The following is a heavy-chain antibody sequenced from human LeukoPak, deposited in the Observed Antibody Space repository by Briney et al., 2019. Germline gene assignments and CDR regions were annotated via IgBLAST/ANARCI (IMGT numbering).Heavy chain of an antibody. Sequence: TSETLSLTCTVSGGSISSGTYYWSWIRQPAGKGLEWIGRIYTSGSTNYNPSLKSRVTISVDTSKNQFSLKLSSVTAADTAVYYCARAGGGVVTAMYFDYWGQGTLVTVSS. CDR3: ARAGGGVVTAMYFDY. V-gene: IGHV4-61*02. J-gene: IGHJ4*02. CDR2: IYTSGST. D-gene: IGHD2-21*02. CDR1: GGSISSGTYY.